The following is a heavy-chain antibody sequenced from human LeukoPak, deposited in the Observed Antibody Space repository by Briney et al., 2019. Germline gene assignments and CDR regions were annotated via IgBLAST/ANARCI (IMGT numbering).Heavy chain of an antibody. D-gene: IGHD6-19*01. V-gene: IGHV3-23*01. CDR3: ARDWGRRYSSGWYGDFDY. Sequence: GGFLRLSCAASGFTFSSYGMSWVRQAPGKGLEWVSTISGDGDSTFLADSVKGRFTISRDNSKNTLYLQMNSLRPEDTAVYYCARDWGRRYSSGWYGDFDYWGQGTLVTVSS. CDR1: GFTFSSYG. CDR2: ISGDGDST. J-gene: IGHJ4*02.